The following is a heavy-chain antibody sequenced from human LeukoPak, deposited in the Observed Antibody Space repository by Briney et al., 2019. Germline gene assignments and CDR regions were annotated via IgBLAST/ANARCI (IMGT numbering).Heavy chain of an antibody. CDR3: GRDSHGLLLVAFDI. D-gene: IGHD2-8*02. V-gene: IGHV1-18*01. CDR2: MSAYNGNT. CDR1: GYTFTSYG. Sequence: ASVKVSCKASGYTFTSYGISWVRQPPGQGLEWMGWMSAYNGNTNYAQKLQGRVTMTTDTSTSTAYMELRSLRSDVSVVYYWGRDSHGLLLVAFDIWGQGTMVTVSS. J-gene: IGHJ3*02.